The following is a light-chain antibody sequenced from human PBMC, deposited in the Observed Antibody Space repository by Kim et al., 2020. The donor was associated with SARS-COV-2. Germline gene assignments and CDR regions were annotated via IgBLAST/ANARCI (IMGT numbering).Light chain of an antibody. CDR2: EVS. CDR1: SSDVGGYTY. J-gene: IGLJ2*01. CDR3: SSYAGSNNLV. V-gene: IGLV2-8*01. Sequence: GQSGTIACTGTSSDVGGYTYVSWYQQHPGKAPKLMIYEVSKRPSGVPDRFSGSKSGNTASLTVSGLQAEDEADYYCSSYAGSNNLVFGGGTQLTVL.